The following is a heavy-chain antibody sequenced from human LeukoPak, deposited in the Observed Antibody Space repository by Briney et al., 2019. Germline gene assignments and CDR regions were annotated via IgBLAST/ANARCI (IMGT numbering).Heavy chain of an antibody. CDR2: ITNNGKT. CDR1: DDTFTSYG. J-gene: IGHJ5*02. CDR3: ARDLGIDGDHLGWFDP. V-gene: IGHV1-18*01. D-gene: IGHD4-17*01. Sequence: VASVKVSCTASDDTFTSYGISWVRQAPGQGLEWMGWITNNGKTVYAQKFQGRFTMTTDTSTSTAYMELRSLRSDDTAVYYCARDLGIDGDHLGWFDPWGQGTLVTVSS.